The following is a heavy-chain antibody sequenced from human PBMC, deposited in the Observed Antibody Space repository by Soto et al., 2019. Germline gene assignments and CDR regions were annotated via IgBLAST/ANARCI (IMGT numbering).Heavy chain of an antibody. CDR2: IWYDGTQK. D-gene: IGHD4-17*01. J-gene: IGHJ4*02. V-gene: IGHV3-33*01. Sequence: QVQLEESGGGVVPPGRSLRLSCEASGFTFNTYSMHWVRQPPGKGLEWLAAIWYDGTQKYYADSVKGRFIISRDNYKNTLYVEMNSLRAEDTAVYYCARAGGTTVTGLWHFGSWCQGTLGTGST. CDR1: GFTFNTYS. CDR3: ARAGGTTVTGLWHFGS.